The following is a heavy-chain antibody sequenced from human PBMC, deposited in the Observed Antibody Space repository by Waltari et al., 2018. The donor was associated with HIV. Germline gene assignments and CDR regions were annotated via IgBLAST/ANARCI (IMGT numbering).Heavy chain of an antibody. V-gene: IGHV1-69*01. CDR1: GGTFNNYA. D-gene: IGHD2-15*01. CDR2: IIPVFGTT. J-gene: IGHJ2*01. Sequence: QVQLVQSGAEVKKPGSSVKVSCKASGGTFNNYAITWVRQAPGQGLEWMGVIIPVFGTTNDAQKFQGRLTIIADESTSTGYMELSSLRSEDTAVYYCARMATVVDWYFDLWGRGTLVTVSS. CDR3: ARMATVVDWYFDL.